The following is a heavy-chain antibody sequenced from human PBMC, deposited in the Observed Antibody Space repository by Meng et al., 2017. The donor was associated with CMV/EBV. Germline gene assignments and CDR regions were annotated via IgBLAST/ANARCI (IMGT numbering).Heavy chain of an antibody. J-gene: IGHJ4*02. Sequence: QGQRQAAGPGLVKPSQTLSLHCTVSGGSISSGDYYWSWIRQPPGKGLEWIGYIYYSGSTYYNPSLKSRVTISVDTSKNQFSLKLSSVTAADTAVYYCARVTSRVAGAFDYWGQGTLVTVSS. CDR1: GGSISSGDYY. D-gene: IGHD1-14*01. V-gene: IGHV4-30-4*08. CDR3: ARVTSRVAGAFDY. CDR2: IYYSGST.